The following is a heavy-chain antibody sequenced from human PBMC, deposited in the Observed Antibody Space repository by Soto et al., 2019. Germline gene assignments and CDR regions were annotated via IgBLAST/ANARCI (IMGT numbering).Heavy chain of an antibody. D-gene: IGHD6-13*01. V-gene: IGHV1-69*08. Sequence: AASVKVSCKASGGTFSSYTITWVRQAPGQGLDWMGRINPIRGSANYAQKFQGRVTITRDTSTSTVYMELSSLRSEDTAVYYCGRDVSLGIAAAGTADNYYYGMDVWGQGTTVTVSS. J-gene: IGHJ6*02. CDR1: GGTFSSYT. CDR3: GRDVSLGIAAAGTADNYYYGMDV. CDR2: INPIRGSA.